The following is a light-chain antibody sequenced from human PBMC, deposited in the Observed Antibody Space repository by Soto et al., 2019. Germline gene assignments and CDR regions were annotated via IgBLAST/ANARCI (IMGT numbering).Light chain of an antibody. V-gene: IGKV3-15*01. CDR2: ATS. CDR3: QHYNNWPLT. Sequence: EIVMTQSPATLSVSPGERATLSCRASQSVSSNLAWYQQKPGQTPRLLLYATSTRATGIPARFSGSGSGTEFTLTISSLQSEDFAFYYCQHYNNWPLTFGGGTKVDI. CDR1: QSVSSN. J-gene: IGKJ4*01.